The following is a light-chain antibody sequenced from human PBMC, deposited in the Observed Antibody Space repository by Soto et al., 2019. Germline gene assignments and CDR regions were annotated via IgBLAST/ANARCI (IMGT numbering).Light chain of an antibody. CDR2: GAS. CDR1: QSVSTD. V-gene: IGKV3-15*01. CDR3: HEYNDWPRFT. Sequence: EIVMTQSPATLSVSPGERATLSCRASQSVSTDLAWYQQKPGQAPRRLIYGASTRATGIPARFSGSGSGTEFTLTINSLQSVELAVYYCHEYNDWPRFTFGPGTKVEIK. J-gene: IGKJ3*01.